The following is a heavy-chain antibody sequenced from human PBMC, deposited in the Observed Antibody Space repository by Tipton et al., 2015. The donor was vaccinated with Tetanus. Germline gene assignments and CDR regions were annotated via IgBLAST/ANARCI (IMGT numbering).Heavy chain of an antibody. CDR3: AKMTTENYYYYGMDV. CDR1: GGSFSGYY. D-gene: IGHD4-17*01. CDR2: IFSGGST. J-gene: IGHJ6*02. V-gene: IGHV3-66*01. Sequence: LSLACAVYGGSFSGYYWSWIRQPPGKGLEWVSVIFSGGSTYYADSVKGRFTISRDNSKNTLYLQMNSLRAEDTAVYYCAKMTTENYYYYGMDVWGQGTTVTVSS.